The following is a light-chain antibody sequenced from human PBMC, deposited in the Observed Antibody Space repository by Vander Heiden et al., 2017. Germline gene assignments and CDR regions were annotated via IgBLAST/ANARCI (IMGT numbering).Light chain of an antibody. Sequence: DIQMTQSPSSLSASVGDRVTITCQASQDISNYLNWYQQKPGTAPKLLIYDASNLETGVPSRFSGSGSGTDFTFTISSLHPEDVATYYCQQDDNLPFTFGGGTKVEIK. CDR3: QQDDNLPFT. CDR1: QDISNY. V-gene: IGKV1-33*01. J-gene: IGKJ4*01. CDR2: DAS.